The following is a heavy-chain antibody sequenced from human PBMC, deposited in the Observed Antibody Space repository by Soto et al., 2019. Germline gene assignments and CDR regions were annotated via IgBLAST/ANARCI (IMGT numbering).Heavy chain of an antibody. CDR1: GGSISSYY. V-gene: IGHV4-59*01. Sequence: TSETLSLTWTVSGGSISSYYWSWIRQPPGKGLEWIGYIYYSGSTNYNPSLKSRVTISVDTSKNQFSLKLSSVTAADTAVYYCARNGGYPDWFDPWGQGTLVTVSS. CDR3: ARNGGYPDWFDP. D-gene: IGHD3-16*02. CDR2: IYYSGST. J-gene: IGHJ5*02.